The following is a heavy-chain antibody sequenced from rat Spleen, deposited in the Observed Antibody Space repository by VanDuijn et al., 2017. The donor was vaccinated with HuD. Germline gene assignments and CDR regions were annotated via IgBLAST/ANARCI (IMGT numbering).Heavy chain of an antibody. D-gene: IGHD4-3*01. CDR3: AKAYSGYDY. CDR2: ISTGGGST. V-gene: IGHV5-27*01. CDR1: GFTFSNYY. Sequence: EVQLVESGGGLVQPGRSLKLSCAASGFTFSNYYMAWVRQAPTKGLEWVAYISTGGGSTYYRDSVKGRFTISRDNAKHTLYLQMDNLRSEDTATYYCAKAYSGYDYWGQGVMVTVSS. J-gene: IGHJ2*01.